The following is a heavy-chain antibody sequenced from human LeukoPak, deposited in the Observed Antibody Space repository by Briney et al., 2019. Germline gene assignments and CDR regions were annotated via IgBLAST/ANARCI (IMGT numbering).Heavy chain of an antibody. CDR3: AAGIVVVTAPDAFDI. Sequence: ASVKVSCKASGYTFTSYYMHWVRQAPGQGLEWMGIINPSGGSTSYAQKFQGRVTMTRDMSTSTVYMELSSLRSEDTAVYYCAAGIVVVTAPDAFDIWGQGTMVTVSS. V-gene: IGHV1-46*01. J-gene: IGHJ3*02. D-gene: IGHD2-21*02. CDR1: GYTFTSYY. CDR2: INPSGGST.